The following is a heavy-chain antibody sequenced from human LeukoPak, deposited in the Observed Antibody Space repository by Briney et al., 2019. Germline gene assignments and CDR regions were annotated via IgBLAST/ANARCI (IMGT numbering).Heavy chain of an antibody. V-gene: IGHV3-23*01. CDR3: ARAQDYCSGSTCYGYFQY. CDR1: GITFSSYA. J-gene: IGHJ1*01. CDR2: ISGSGGTT. Sequence: GGSLRLSCAASGITFSSYAMSWVRQAPGKGLEWVSVISGSGGTTYYADSVKGRFTISRDNSKNTLYLQMNSLKAEDTAIYCARAQDYCSGSTCYGYFQYWGQGTLVTVSS. D-gene: IGHD2-15*01.